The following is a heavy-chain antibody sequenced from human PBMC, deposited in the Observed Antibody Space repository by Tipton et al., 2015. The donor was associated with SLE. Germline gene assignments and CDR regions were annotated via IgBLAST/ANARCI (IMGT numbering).Heavy chain of an antibody. D-gene: IGHD3-16*01. V-gene: IGHV1-69*01. CDR2: IVPIFRTT. J-gene: IGHJ2*01. CDR3: ARDRIGGGLPWYFDL. CDR1: GGTFNNYA. Sequence: QVQLVQSGAEVMKPGSSVRVSCKASGGTFNNYAVSWVRQAPGQGLEWMGGIVPIFRTTNYAQNFLDRLTITADESTRTAYMELRGLRSEDTAVYYCARDRIGGGLPWYFDLWGRGTPVTVSS.